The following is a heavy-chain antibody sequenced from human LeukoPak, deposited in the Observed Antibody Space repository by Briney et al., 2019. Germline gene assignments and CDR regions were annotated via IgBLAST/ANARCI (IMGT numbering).Heavy chain of an antibody. CDR2: ISYDGSNK. V-gene: IGHV3-30*18. CDR1: GFTFSSYG. J-gene: IGHJ4*02. Sequence: GGSLRPSCAASGFTFSSYGMHWVRQAPGKGLEWVAVISYDGSNKYYADSVKGRFTISRDNSKNTLYLQMNSLRAEDTAVYYCAKDRVPYGEFDYWGQGTLVTVSS. D-gene: IGHD4-17*01. CDR3: AKDRVPYGEFDY.